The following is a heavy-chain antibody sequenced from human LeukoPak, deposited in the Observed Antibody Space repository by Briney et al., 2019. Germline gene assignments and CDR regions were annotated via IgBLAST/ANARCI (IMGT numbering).Heavy chain of an antibody. V-gene: IGHV1-69*05. CDR1: GGTFSSYA. Sequence: ASVKVSCKASGGTFSSYAISWVRQAPGRGLEWMGRIIPIFGTANYAQKFQGRVTITTDESTSTAYMELSSLRSEDTAVYYCARDLIAVAGSVFDYWGQGTLVTVSS. J-gene: IGHJ4*02. D-gene: IGHD6-19*01. CDR3: ARDLIAVAGSVFDY. CDR2: IIPIFGTA.